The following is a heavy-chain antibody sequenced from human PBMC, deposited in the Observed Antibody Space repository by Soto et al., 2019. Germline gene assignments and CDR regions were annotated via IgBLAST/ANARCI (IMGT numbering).Heavy chain of an antibody. J-gene: IGHJ6*03. CDR2: ISGTGDST. CDR3: AKYAGNYYHYYYMDV. CDR1: EFTFSRYA. V-gene: IGHV3-23*01. D-gene: IGHD6-13*01. Sequence: EVQLLESGGGLVQPGGSLRLSCAGSEFTFSRYALSWVRQAPGEGLEWVSGISGTGDSTYYADSVKGRFTVSRDNSKNTLYLQMHSLRAEDTAVYYCAKYAGNYYHYYYMDVWGKGTTVTVSS.